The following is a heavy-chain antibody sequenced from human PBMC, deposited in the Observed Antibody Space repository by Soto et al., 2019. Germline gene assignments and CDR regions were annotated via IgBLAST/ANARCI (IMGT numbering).Heavy chain of an antibody. Sequence: GASGKVSCKASGGTFSSYAISWVRQAPGQGLEWMGIINPICGTTSYAQRFQGRVTMTRDTSTSTVYMELSSLRSEDTAVYYCARSMWREWLLMDYWGQGTLVTVSS. V-gene: IGHV1-46*01. J-gene: IGHJ4*02. CDR1: GGTFSSYA. D-gene: IGHD3-3*01. CDR2: INPICGTT. CDR3: ARSMWREWLLMDY.